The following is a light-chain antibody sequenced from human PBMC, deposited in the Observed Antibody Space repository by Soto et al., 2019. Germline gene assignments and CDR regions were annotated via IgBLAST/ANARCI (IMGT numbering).Light chain of an antibody. CDR2: DVS. J-gene: IGLJ2*01. CDR3: SSYTSSSTRV. CDR1: SSDVGGYNY. Sequence: QSALTQPASVSGSPGQSITISCTGTSSDVGGYNYVSWYQQHPGKAPNLMIYDVSNRPSGVSNRCSGSKSGNTASLTISGLQAEDEADYYGSSYTSSSTRVFGGGTKLTVL. V-gene: IGLV2-14*01.